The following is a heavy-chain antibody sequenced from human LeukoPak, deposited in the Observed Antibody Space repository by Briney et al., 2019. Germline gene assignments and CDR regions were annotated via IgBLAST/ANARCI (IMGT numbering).Heavy chain of an antibody. CDR3: AKDYRAYSDGWLCLDS. Sequence: HTGGSLRLSCVASGFIFSSYDMSWVRQAPGKGLEWVAFIRYDGSNEHFADSVKGRFTISRDNSANTLYLQMNSLRTEDTAVYYCAKDYRAYSDGWLCLDSWGQGTLVTVSS. V-gene: IGHV3-30*02. J-gene: IGHJ4*02. CDR1: GFIFSSYD. D-gene: IGHD5-12*01. CDR2: IRYDGSNE.